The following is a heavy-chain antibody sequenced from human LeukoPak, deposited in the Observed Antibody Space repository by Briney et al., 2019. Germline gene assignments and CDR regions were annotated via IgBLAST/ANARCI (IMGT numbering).Heavy chain of an antibody. CDR2: IWYDGNNK. V-gene: IGHV3-30*02. Sequence: PGGSLRLSCAASGFDFRTYGMHWVRQAPGKGLEWVAVIWYDGNNKDYADSVKGRFTISRDNSKNTLYLQMNSLRVEDTAVYYCAKVRLGSGYYGMDVWGQGTTVTVSS. D-gene: IGHD3-10*01. CDR1: GFDFRTYG. CDR3: AKVRLGSGYYGMDV. J-gene: IGHJ6*02.